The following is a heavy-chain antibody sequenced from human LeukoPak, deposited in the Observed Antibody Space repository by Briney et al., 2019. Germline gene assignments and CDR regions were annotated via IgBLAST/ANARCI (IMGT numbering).Heavy chain of an antibody. CDR3: AREGYSGSWYGGNYFDY. CDR2: IWYDGSNK. J-gene: IGHJ4*02. Sequence: PGGSLRLSCAASGFTFSSYGMHWVRQAPGKGLEWVAVIWYDGSNKYYADSVKGRFTISRDNSKNTLYLQMNSLRAEDTAVYYCAREGYSGSWYGGNYFDYWGQGTLVTVSS. D-gene: IGHD6-13*01. CDR1: GFTFSSYG. V-gene: IGHV3-33*01.